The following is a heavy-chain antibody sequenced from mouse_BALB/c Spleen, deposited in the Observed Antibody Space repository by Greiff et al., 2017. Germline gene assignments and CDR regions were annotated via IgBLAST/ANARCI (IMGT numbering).Heavy chain of an antibody. Sequence: QVQLQQSGPELVKPGASVKMSCKASGYTFTSYYIHWVKQRPGQGLEWIGWIYPGDGSTKYNEKFKGKTTLTADKSSSTAYMLLSSLTSEDSAIYFCASSYYGSMDYWGQGTSVTVSS. J-gene: IGHJ4*01. V-gene: IGHV1S56*01. D-gene: IGHD1-1*01. CDR2: IYPGDGST. CDR1: GYTFTSYY. CDR3: ASSYYGSMDY.